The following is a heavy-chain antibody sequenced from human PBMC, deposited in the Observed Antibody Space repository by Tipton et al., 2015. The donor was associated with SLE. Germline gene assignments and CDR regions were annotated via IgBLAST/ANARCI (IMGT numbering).Heavy chain of an antibody. CDR3: ARGKRYSSSWSHAFDI. CDR2: INHSGST. J-gene: IGHJ3*02. CDR1: GGSFSGYY. Sequence: TLSLTCAVYGGSFSGYYWSWIRQPPGKGLEWIGEINHSGSTNYNLSLKSRVTISVDTSKNQFSLKLSSMTAADTAVYYCARGKRYSSSWSHAFDIWGQGTMVTVSS. D-gene: IGHD6-13*01. V-gene: IGHV4-34*01.